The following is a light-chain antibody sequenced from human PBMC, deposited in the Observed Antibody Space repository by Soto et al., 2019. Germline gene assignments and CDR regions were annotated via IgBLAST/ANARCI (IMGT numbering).Light chain of an antibody. J-gene: IGKJ1*01. CDR3: QQYSTPWT. Sequence: DIQMTQSPSTLSASVGDRVTITCRASQSISTWLAWYQQEPGEPPKLLIYDASSLQSGVPSRFSGSGSGTEFTLTSSRLQPDHFATYYCQQYSTPWTFGQGTKVEI. CDR2: DAS. CDR1: QSISTW. V-gene: IGKV1-5*01.